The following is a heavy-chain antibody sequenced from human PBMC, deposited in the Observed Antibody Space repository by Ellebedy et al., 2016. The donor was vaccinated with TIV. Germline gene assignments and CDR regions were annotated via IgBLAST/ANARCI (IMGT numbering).Heavy chain of an antibody. D-gene: IGHD3-9*01. Sequence: AASVKVSCKASGGTFSSYAISWVRQAPGQRLEWMGGIIPIFGTANYAQKFQGRVTITADESTSTAYMELSSLRSEDTAVYYCARTNYDILTGYYTHPYFDYWGQGTLVTVSS. CDR2: IIPIFGTA. V-gene: IGHV1-69*13. CDR3: ARTNYDILTGYYTHPYFDY. J-gene: IGHJ4*02. CDR1: GGTFSSYA.